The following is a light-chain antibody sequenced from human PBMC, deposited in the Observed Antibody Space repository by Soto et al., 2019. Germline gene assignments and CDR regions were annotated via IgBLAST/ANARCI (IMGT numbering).Light chain of an antibody. CDR1: QSLSNN. J-gene: IGKJ4*01. CDR3: QHYNNWLGP. Sequence: EIVLTQSPGTLSLSPGERATLSCRASQSLSNNIYLAWYQQKPGQAPRLLIYGASSRATGIPDRFSGSGSGTEFILTISSLQSEDFAVYYCQHYNNWLGPFGGGPKLNI. CDR2: GAS. V-gene: IGKV3D-15*01.